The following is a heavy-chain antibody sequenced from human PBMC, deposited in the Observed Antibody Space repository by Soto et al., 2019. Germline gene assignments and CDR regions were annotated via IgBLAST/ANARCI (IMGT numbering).Heavy chain of an antibody. J-gene: IGHJ5*02. CDR1: GFTFSSYA. CDR2: ISGSGDST. CDR3: ARAVYDYVWGSYPSSWFDP. V-gene: IGHV3-23*01. D-gene: IGHD3-16*02. Sequence: TGGSLRLSCAASGFTFSSYAMSWVRQAPGKGLEWVSVISGSGDSTYYADSVKGRFTISRDNSKNTLYLQMNSLRAEDTAVYYCARAVYDYVWGSYPSSWFDPWGQGTLVTVSS.